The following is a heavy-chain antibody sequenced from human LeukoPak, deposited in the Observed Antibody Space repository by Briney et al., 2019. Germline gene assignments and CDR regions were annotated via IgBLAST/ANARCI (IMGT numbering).Heavy chain of an antibody. CDR2: IYRDSST. V-gene: IGHV3-53*05. CDR3: AKNTEDIVVVPAAIYMDV. J-gene: IGHJ6*03. Sequence: PGGSLRLSCAASGFTVWTKYMSWVRQAPGKGLEWVLVIYRDSSTYYSDSVKGRFTISRDNSKNTLYLQMNSLRAEDTAVYYCAKNTEDIVVVPAAIYMDVWGKGTTVTVSS. D-gene: IGHD2-2*01. CDR1: GFTVWTKY.